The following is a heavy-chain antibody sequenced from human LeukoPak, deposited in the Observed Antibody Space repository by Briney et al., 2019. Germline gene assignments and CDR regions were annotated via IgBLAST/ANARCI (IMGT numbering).Heavy chain of an antibody. Sequence: PGGSLRLSCAASGFTFSSYAMHWVRQAPGKGLEWVAVISYDGSNKYYADSVKGRFTISRDSSKNTLYLQMNSLRAEDTAVYYCARGSDIVATDGELDYWGQGTLVTVSS. J-gene: IGHJ4*02. V-gene: IGHV3-30-3*01. CDR1: GFTFSSYA. CDR3: ARGSDIVATDGELDY. CDR2: ISYDGSNK. D-gene: IGHD5-12*01.